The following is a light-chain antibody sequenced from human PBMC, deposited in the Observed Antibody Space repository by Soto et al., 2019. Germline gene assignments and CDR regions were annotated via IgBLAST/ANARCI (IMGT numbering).Light chain of an antibody. CDR2: DAS. Sequence: IVVSQSPATLSVSHGERATLSCRASQSVSSKVAWYQQKPGQAPRLLIYDASVRATGIPDRFSGRGSGTEFTLTISSLQSEDFAFYYCQQYNNWTFGQGTKVAIK. CDR3: QQYNNWT. J-gene: IGKJ1*01. V-gene: IGKV3-15*01. CDR1: QSVSSK.